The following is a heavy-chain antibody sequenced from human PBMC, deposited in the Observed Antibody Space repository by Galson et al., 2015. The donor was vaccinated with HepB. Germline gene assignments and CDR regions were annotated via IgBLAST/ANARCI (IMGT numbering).Heavy chain of an antibody. D-gene: IGHD5-18*01. CDR1: GFTFSSYG. V-gene: IGHV3-30*18. J-gene: IGHJ6*02. Sequence: SLRLSCAASGFTFSSYGMHWVRQAPGKGLEWVAVISYDGSNKYYADSVKGRFTISRDNSKNTLYLQMNSLRAEDTAVYYCAKDMDPTAMRHYYYYGMDVWGQGTTVTVSS. CDR3: AKDMDPTAMRHYYYYGMDV. CDR2: ISYDGSNK.